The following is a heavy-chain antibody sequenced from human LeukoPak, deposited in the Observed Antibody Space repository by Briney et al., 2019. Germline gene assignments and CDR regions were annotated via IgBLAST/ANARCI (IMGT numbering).Heavy chain of an antibody. CDR1: GYTFTGYY. CDR3: ATLYYYDSSGYGNNWFDP. Sequence: ASVKVSCKASGYTFTGYYMHWVRQAPGQGLEWMGWINPNTGGTNYAQKFQGRVTMTEDTSTDTAYMELSSLRSEDTAVYYCATLYYYDSSGYGNNWFDPWGQGTLVTVSS. CDR2: INPNTGGT. J-gene: IGHJ5*02. V-gene: IGHV1-2*02. D-gene: IGHD3-22*01.